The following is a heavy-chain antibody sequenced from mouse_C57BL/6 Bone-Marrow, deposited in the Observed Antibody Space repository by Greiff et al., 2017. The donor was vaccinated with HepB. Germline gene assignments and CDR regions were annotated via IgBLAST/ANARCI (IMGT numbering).Heavy chain of an antibody. CDR3: ARHDGLGPRGFDY. CDR1: GYTFTSYW. J-gene: IGHJ2*01. D-gene: IGHD2-3*01. Sequence: QVQLQQPGAELVKPGASVKLSCKASGYTFTSYWMHWVKQRPGQGLEWIGMIHPNSGSTNYNEKFKSKATLTVDKSSSTAYMQLSSLTSEDSAVYYCARHDGLGPRGFDYWGQGTTLTVSS. CDR2: IHPNSGST. V-gene: IGHV1-64*01.